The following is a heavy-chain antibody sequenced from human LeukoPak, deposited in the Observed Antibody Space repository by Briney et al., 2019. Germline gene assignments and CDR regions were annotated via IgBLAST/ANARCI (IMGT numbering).Heavy chain of an antibody. D-gene: IGHD3-16*02. CDR3: ATVRNFRLIDYMDV. Sequence: GGSLRLSCAASGFTFSSYGMHWVRQAPGKGLEWVAVIWYDGSNKYYADSVKGRFTISRDNSKNTLYLQMNSLRAEDTAVYYCATVRNFRLIDYMDVWGKGTTVTVSS. CDR2: IWYDGSNK. CDR1: GFTFSSYG. V-gene: IGHV3-33*01. J-gene: IGHJ6*03.